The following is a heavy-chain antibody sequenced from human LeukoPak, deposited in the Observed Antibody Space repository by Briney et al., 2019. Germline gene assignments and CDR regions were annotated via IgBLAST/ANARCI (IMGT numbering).Heavy chain of an antibody. V-gene: IGHV4-59*01. CDR1: GGSISSYY. CDR3: ATFYGGNLDY. J-gene: IGHJ4*02. D-gene: IGHD4-23*01. CDR2: IYYSGST. Sequence: SETLPLTCTVSGGSISSYYWSWIRQPPGKGLEWIAYIYYSGSTNYNPSLKSRVTISVDTSKNQFSLKLSSVTAADTAVYYCATFYGGNLDYWGQGTLVTVSS.